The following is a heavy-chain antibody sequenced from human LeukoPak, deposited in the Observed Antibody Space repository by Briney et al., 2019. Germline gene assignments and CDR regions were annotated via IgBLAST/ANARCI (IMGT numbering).Heavy chain of an antibody. J-gene: IGHJ4*02. CDR1: GFTFSSYA. CDR3: AKPVHYYDSRGYLDY. D-gene: IGHD3-22*01. Sequence: GGSLRLSCAASGFTFSSYAMSWVRQAPGKGLEWVSAISGSGGSTYYADSVKGRFTISRDNSKNTLYLQMNSLRAEDTAVYYCAKPVHYYDSRGYLDYWGQGTLVTVSS. V-gene: IGHV3-23*01. CDR2: ISGSGGST.